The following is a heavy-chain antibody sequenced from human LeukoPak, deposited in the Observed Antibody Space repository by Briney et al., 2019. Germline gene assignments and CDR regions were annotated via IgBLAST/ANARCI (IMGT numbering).Heavy chain of an antibody. D-gene: IGHD5/OR15-5a*01. J-gene: IGHJ5*02. Sequence: SQALSLTCVVSGDSISSGGYSWSCIRQPPGRGLEWIGYIFHTVSTYYNPAFKRDVTFSVDTSKSQVFLNVISLTPATKALHSCAASDTVSTYTWFDPWGRGNLVTVSS. CDR3: AASDTVSTYTWFDP. CDR2: IFHTVST. CDR1: GDSISSGGYS. V-gene: IGHV4-30-2*01.